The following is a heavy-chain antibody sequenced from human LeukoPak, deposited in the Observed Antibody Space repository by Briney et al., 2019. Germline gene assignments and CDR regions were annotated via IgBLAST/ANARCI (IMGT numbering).Heavy chain of an antibody. D-gene: IGHD6-6*01. CDR2: ISGSGSII. J-gene: IGHJ4*02. CDR3: ARAYSSSSWMDY. CDR1: GFTFSSYE. Sequence: GGSLRLSCAASGFTFSSYEMNWVRQAPGKGLEWVSYISGSGSIIYYADSVKGRFTISRDNAKNSLYLQMNSLRAEDTAVYYCARAYSSSSWMDYWGQGTLVTVSS. V-gene: IGHV3-48*03.